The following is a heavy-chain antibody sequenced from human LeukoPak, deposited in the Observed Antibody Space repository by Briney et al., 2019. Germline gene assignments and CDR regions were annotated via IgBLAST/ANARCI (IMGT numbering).Heavy chain of an antibody. CDR2: IIPIFGTA. CDR1: GGTFSSYA. CDR3: ARDSGSSRYYFDY. J-gene: IGHJ4*02. Sequence: SVKVSCKASGGTFSSYAISWVRQAPGQGLEWMGRIIPIFGTANYAQKFQGRVTITADESTSAAYMELSSLRSEDTAVYYCARDSGSSRYYFDYWGQGTLVTVSS. D-gene: IGHD6-13*01. V-gene: IGHV1-69*13.